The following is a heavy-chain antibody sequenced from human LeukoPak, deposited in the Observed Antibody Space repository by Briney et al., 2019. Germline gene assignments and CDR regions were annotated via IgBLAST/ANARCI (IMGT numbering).Heavy chain of an antibody. CDR2: INPSGGST. CDR3: AREYYYDSSGSRPTFDY. CDR1: GYTFTSYY. Sequence: ASVKVSCKASGYTFTSYYMHWVRQAPGQGLEWMGIINPSGGSTSYAQKFQGRVTMTRDMSTSTVYMELSSLRSEDTAVYYCAREYYYDSSGSRPTFDYWGQGTLVTVSS. V-gene: IGHV1-46*01. J-gene: IGHJ4*02. D-gene: IGHD3-22*01.